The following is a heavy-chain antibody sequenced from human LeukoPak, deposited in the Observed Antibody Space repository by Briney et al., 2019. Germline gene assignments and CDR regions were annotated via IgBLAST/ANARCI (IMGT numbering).Heavy chain of an antibody. CDR3: ARDFRSLYYFDY. CDR2: ISSSSSTI. Sequence: PGGSLTLSCAASGFTFSSYSMNWVRQAPGKGLEWFSYISSSSSTIYYADSVKGRFTISRDNAKNSLYLQMNSLRDEDTAVYYCARDFRSLYYFDYWGQGTLVTVSS. J-gene: IGHJ4*02. V-gene: IGHV3-48*02. D-gene: IGHD3-3*01. CDR1: GFTFSSYS.